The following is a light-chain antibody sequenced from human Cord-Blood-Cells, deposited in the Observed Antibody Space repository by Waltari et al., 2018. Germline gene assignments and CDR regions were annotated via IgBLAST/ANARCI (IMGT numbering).Light chain of an antibody. V-gene: IGLV2-18*02. J-gene: IGLJ2*01. Sequence: SALTQPPSVSGSPGQSVTISCPRTSSDVRGYKRVSCYQPPPGTAPKLMIYEVSNRPSGVPDRFSGSKSGNTASLTISGLQAEDEADYYCSSYTSSSTFVLGGGTKLTVL. CDR2: EVS. CDR3: SSYTSSSTFV. CDR1: SSDVRGYKR.